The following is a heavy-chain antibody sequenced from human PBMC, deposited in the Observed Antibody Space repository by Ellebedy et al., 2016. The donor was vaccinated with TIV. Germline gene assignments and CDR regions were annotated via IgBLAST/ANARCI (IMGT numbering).Heavy chain of an antibody. V-gene: IGHV3-48*03. CDR3: ARDGYCSGVSCFFYYSMDV. Sequence: GEFLKISCAASGFTFSSYEMNWVRQAPGKGLEWVSYISRSASTIYYAESVRGRFTISRDDAKNSLYLQMNSLRAEDTAVYYCARDGYCSGVSCFFYYSMDVWGQGTTVTVSS. D-gene: IGHD2-15*01. J-gene: IGHJ6*03. CDR2: ISRSASTI. CDR1: GFTFSSYE.